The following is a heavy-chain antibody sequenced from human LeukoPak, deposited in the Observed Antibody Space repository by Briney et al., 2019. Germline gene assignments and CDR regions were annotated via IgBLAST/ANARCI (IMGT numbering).Heavy chain of an antibody. J-gene: IGHJ5*02. V-gene: IGHV4-31*03. CDR2: TYYSGST. CDR3: ARTLQPQNWFDP. CDR1: GGSISSGGYY. Sequence: SQTLSLTCTVSGGSISSGGYYWSWIRQRPGKGLEWIGYTYYSGSTYYNPSLKSRVTISVDTSKNQFSLKLSSVTAADTAVYYCARTLQPQNWFDPWGQGTLVTVSS.